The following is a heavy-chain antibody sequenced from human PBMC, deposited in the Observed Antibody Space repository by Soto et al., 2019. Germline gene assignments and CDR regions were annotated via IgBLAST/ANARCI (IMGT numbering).Heavy chain of an antibody. V-gene: IGHV4-31*03. CDR1: GGSISSGGYY. CDR2: IYYSGST. J-gene: IGHJ6*02. Sequence: SETLSLTCTVSGGSISSGGYYWSWIRQHPGKGLEWIGYIYYSGSTYYNPSLKSRVTISVDTSKNQFSLKLSSVTAADTAVYYCARDHPNCSSTSCYNYYYYGMDVWGQGTTVTVSS. D-gene: IGHD2-2*01. CDR3: ARDHPNCSSTSCYNYYYYGMDV.